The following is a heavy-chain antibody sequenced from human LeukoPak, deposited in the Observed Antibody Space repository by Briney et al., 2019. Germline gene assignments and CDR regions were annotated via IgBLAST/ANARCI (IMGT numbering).Heavy chain of an antibody. Sequence: SQTLSLTCAISGDSVSTASNAWYWIRQSPSRGLEWLGRTYYNSKWYTDYAVSVSGRTTINPDTSRNQLSLQLSFVTPEDTAVYYCARDRSPEHYYASSHWDYYYGMDVWGQGTTVTVSS. CDR3: ARDRSPEHYYASSHWDYYYGMDV. D-gene: IGHD3-22*01. J-gene: IGHJ6*02. CDR2: TYYNSKWYT. V-gene: IGHV6-1*01. CDR1: GDSVSTASNA.